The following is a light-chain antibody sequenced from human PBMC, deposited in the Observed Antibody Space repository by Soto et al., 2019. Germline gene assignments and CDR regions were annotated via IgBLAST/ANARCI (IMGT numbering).Light chain of an antibody. CDR1: SGDVAEYKY. V-gene: IGLV2-14*03. CDR2: DVS. Sequence: QSALTQPASVSGSPGQSITISCTETSGDVAEYKYVSWYQQHPGRAPKLIIYDVSNRPSGVSNRFSGSKSGSTASLTISGLQAEDEADYYCSAYTTSIALYVFGPGTKVTVL. J-gene: IGLJ1*01. CDR3: SAYTTSIALYV.